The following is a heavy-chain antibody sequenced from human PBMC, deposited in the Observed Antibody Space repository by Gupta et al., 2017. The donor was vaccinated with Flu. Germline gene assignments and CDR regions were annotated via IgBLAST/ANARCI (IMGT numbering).Heavy chain of an antibody. J-gene: IGHJ6*03. D-gene: IGHD2/OR15-2a*01. Sequence: QVQLVGSGGGLVKPGGSVRLSCVASGFTFRDYAMSWIRQAPGKGLELISYLRGAAGTPKLFVYYIKGRFTISTDSSCDSIYLDTTTLTTDGADVDYCAEYCCHENNY. CDR1: GFTFRDYA. CDR3: AEYCCHENNY. CDR2: LRGAAGTPK. V-gene: IGHV3-11*01.